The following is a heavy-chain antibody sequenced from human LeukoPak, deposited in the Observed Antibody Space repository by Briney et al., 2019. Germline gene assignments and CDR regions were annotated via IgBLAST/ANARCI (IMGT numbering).Heavy chain of an antibody. V-gene: IGHV3-23*01. CDR3: AKDATITRPTLLNYFDY. J-gene: IGHJ4*02. Sequence: PGGSLRLSCAASGFTLRSYAMSWVRQAPGKGLEWVSAISGSGGNTYYADSVKGRFTISRDNSKNTLYLQTNSLRAEDTALYYCAKDATITRPTLLNYFDYWGQGALVTVSS. D-gene: IGHD5-12*01. CDR1: GFTLRSYA. CDR2: ISGSGGNT.